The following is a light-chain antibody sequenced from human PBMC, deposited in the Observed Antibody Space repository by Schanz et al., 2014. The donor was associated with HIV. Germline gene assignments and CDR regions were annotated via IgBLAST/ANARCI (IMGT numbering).Light chain of an antibody. CDR1: QSVSSN. J-gene: IGKJ1*01. CDR3: QHYYNSLWT. CDR2: GAS. V-gene: IGKV3-15*01. Sequence: EIVLTQSPDTLSLSPGERATLSCRASQSVSSNLAWYQQKPGQAPRLVIYGASTRATGIPARFSGSGSGTEFTLTISSLQSEDFAVYYCQHYYNSLWTFGQGTKVEIK.